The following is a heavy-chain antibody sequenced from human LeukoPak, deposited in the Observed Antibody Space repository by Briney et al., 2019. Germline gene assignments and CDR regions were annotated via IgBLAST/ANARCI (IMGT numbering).Heavy chain of an antibody. Sequence: GASVKVSCKASGYTFTSYDINWVRQATGQGLEWMGWMNPNSGNTGYAQKFQGGVTMTRNTSISTAYMELSSLRSEDTAVYYCARVKSSSWYTPRYWGQGTLVTVSS. J-gene: IGHJ4*02. CDR2: MNPNSGNT. CDR3: ARVKSSSWYTPRY. D-gene: IGHD6-13*01. CDR1: GYTFTSYD. V-gene: IGHV1-8*01.